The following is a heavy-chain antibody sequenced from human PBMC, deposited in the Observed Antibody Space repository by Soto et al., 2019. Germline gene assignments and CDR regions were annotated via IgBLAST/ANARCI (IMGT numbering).Heavy chain of an antibody. CDR3: ARRRHCSGNSCSYYYGMDV. CDR1: GGSFSTYA. J-gene: IGHJ6*02. V-gene: IGHV1-69*12. D-gene: IGHD6-19*01. Sequence: QVQLVQSGAEVKKPGSSVKVSCKAPGGSFSTYAITWVRQAPGQGLEWMGGIIPMIGTSTYAQKFQGRVTITADASTSTAYMELSSLTSEDTAVYFCARRRHCSGNSCSYYYGMDVWGQGTTVTVSS. CDR2: IIPMIGTS.